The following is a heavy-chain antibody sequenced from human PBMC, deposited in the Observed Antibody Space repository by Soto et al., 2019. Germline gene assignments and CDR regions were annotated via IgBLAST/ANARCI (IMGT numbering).Heavy chain of an antibody. D-gene: IGHD3-10*01. Sequence: SETLSLTCAVYGGSFSGYYWSWIRQPPWKGLEWIGEINHSGSTNYNPSLKSRVTISVDTSKNQFSLKLSSVTAADTAVYYCARVLSRLWLGEFSAAFAYWGRGTLST. CDR3: ARVLSRLWLGEFSAAFAY. CDR2: INHSGST. CDR1: GGSFSGYY. J-gene: IGHJ4*02. V-gene: IGHV4-34*01.